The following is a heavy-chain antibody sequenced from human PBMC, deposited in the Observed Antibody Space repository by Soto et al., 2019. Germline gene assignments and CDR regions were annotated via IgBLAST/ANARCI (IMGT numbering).Heavy chain of an antibody. CDR2: ISSSTSHT. Sequence: QVQLVESGGGLVKPGGSLRLSCAVSGFTFSDYYMTWIRQAPGKGLEWVSYISSSTSHTNYADSVKGRFTISRDNGMNSLFLQMNSLRAEDTAVYYCARGRGAAADYFDFWGQGTLVTVSS. CDR1: GFTFSDYY. CDR3: ARGRGAAADYFDF. J-gene: IGHJ4*02. D-gene: IGHD6-13*01. V-gene: IGHV3-11*05.